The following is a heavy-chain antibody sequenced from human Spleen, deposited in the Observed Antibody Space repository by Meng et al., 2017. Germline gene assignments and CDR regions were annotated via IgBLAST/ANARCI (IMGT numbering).Heavy chain of an antibody. CDR1: GGSISNSGYY. J-gene: IGHJ5*02. Sequence: QLQLQESGPGLVKPSETLPLTCTVSGGSISNSGYYWGWIRQTPGKGLEWIGSIGHSGFTYYTPSLKSRVAVSLDTSKSQFSLMLTSVTAADTAVYYCVRSSAWVRTGFDPWGQGTLVTVSS. V-gene: IGHV4-39*01. D-gene: IGHD6-19*01. CDR2: IGHSGFT. CDR3: VRSSAWVRTGFDP.